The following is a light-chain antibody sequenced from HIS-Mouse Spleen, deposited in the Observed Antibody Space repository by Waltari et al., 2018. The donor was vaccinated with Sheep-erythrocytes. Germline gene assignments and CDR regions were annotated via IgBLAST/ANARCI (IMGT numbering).Light chain of an antibody. CDR1: ALPKKY. V-gene: IGLV3-10*01. Sequence: SYELTQPTSVSVSPGQTARITCSGDALPKKYAYWYQQKSGQAPVLVIYEASKRPSGIPERFSGSTSGTMATLTISGAQVEDEADYYCYSTDSSGNHWVFGGGTKLTVL. J-gene: IGLJ3*02. CDR2: EAS. CDR3: YSTDSSGNHWV.